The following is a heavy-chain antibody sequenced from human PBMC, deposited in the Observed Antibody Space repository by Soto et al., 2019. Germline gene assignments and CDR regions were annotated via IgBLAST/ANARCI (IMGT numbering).Heavy chain of an antibody. CDR1: GYAFTNFD. CDR3: VTHISGSDY. D-gene: IGHD6-25*01. Sequence: ASVKVSCKASGYAFTNFDINWGRQATGQGPEWMGWMNPNSGNTGYAQKFQGRVTMTRDTSRSTAYMELSSLRSEDTAVHYCVTHISGSDYWGQGTLVTVSS. V-gene: IGHV1-8*01. J-gene: IGHJ4*02. CDR2: MNPNSGNT.